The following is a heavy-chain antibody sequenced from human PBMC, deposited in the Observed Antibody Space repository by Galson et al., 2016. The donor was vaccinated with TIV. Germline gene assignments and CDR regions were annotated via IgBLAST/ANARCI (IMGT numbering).Heavy chain of an antibody. CDR3: ARHSDIAADFNY. V-gene: IGHV4-39*01. J-gene: IGHJ4*02. CDR1: GDSISSSTYY. D-gene: IGHD2-21*01. Sequence: ETLSLTCIISGDSISSSTYYWGWIRQPPGKGLEWIGSIYFTGSTHYTPSLKSRVTISLDTSKNQFSLKLSSVTAADTAVNYCARHSDIAADFNYWGQGTLATVSS. CDR2: IYFTGST.